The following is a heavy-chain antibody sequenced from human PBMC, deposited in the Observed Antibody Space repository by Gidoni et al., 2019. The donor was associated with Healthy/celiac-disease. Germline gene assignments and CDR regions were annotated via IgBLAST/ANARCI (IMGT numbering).Heavy chain of an antibody. CDR3: ARDRLTSSRFDYDFWSGLSYGMDV. Sequence: EVQLVESGGGLVKPGGSLRLSCAASGFTFSSYSMNWVRQAPGKGLEWVSSISSSSSYIYYADSVKGRFTISRDNAKNSLYLQMNSLRAEDTAVYYCARDRLTSSRFDYDFWSGLSYGMDVWGQGTTVTVSS. CDR1: GFTFSSYS. CDR2: ISSSSSYI. J-gene: IGHJ6*02. V-gene: IGHV3-21*01. D-gene: IGHD3-3*01.